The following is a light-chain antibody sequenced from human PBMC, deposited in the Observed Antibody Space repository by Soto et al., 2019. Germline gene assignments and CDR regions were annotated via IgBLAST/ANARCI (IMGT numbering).Light chain of an antibody. CDR2: GAS. V-gene: IGKV3-15*01. CDR3: QQYNNWPLT. J-gene: IGKJ1*01. Sequence: EFVMTQSPSTLSVSPGETATLSCRASQSLTTYLAWYQQKPDQAPRLLIYGASTRATGIPARFSGSGSGTEFTLTISSLQSEDSADYYCQQYNNWPLTFGQGTKVDIK. CDR1: QSLTTY.